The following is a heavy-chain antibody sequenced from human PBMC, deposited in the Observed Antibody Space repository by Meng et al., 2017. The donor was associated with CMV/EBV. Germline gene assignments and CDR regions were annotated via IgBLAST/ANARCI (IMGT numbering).Heavy chain of an antibody. D-gene: IGHD3-3*01. V-gene: IGHV4-59*01. J-gene: IGHJ6*02. CDR3: ARDRTRSRDFWSGYYRGIRGYYYGMDV. CDR1: GGSISSYY. Sequence: SETLSLTCTVSGGSISSYYWSWIRQPPGKGLEWIGYIYYSGSTNYNPSLKSRVTISVDTSKNQCSLKLSSVTAADTAVYYCARDRTRSRDFWSGYYRGIRGYYYGMDVWGQGTTVTVSS. CDR2: IYYSGST.